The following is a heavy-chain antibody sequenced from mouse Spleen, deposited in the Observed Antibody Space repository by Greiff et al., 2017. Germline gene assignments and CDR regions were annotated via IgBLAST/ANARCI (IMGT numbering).Heavy chain of an antibody. CDR1: GYTFTSYW. CDR2: IDPSDSET. Sequence: VQLQQPGAELVRPGSSVKLSCKASGYTFTSYWMHWVKQRPIQGLEWIGSIDPSDSETHYNQKFKDKATLTVDKSSSTAYMQLSSLTSEDSAVYYCARSGRSSSSAWFAYWGQGTLVTVSA. J-gene: IGHJ3*01. V-gene: IGHV1-52*01. CDR3: ARSGRSSSSAWFAY. D-gene: IGHD1-3*01.